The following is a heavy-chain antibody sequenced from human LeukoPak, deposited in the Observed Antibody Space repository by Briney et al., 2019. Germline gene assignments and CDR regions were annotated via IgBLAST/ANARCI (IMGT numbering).Heavy chain of an antibody. Sequence: ASVKVSCKASGYTFASYAMHWVRQAPGQRLEWMGWINAGNGNTKYSQKFQGRVTITRDTSASTAYMELSSLRSEDTAVYYCARVFSRSSGWYMRYWGQGTLVTVSS. CDR3: ARVFSRSSGWYMRY. CDR1: GYTFASYA. D-gene: IGHD6-19*01. CDR2: INAGNGNT. J-gene: IGHJ4*02. V-gene: IGHV1-3*01.